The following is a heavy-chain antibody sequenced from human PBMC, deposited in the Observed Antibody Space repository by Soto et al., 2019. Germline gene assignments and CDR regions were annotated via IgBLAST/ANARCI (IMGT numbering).Heavy chain of an antibody. V-gene: IGHV3-30*18. CDR2: ISSDGNNK. CDR1: GLNFRAAG. J-gene: IGHJ4*02. CDR3: AQDKGVTSLDY. D-gene: IGHD3-10*01. Sequence: QVQLVESGGGVVQPGRSLRLSCAASGLNFRAAGMHWVRQTPGKGLEWVAFISSDGNNKYYGDSVKGRFSISRDDSMKSLYLQMNTLRAEDSAVYYCAQDKGVTSLDYWGQGTLVTVFS.